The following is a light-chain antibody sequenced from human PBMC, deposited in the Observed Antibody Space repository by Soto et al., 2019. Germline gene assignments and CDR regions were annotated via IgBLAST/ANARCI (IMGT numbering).Light chain of an antibody. V-gene: IGKV1-39*01. Sequence: DIQMTQSPSSLSASVGDRVTITCRASQSISSYLNWYQQKPGKAPKLLIYAASSLQSVVPSRFSGSGSGTDFTLTISSLQPEDFETYYCQQSYSTPITFGQGTKLEIK. CDR3: QQSYSTPIT. CDR2: AAS. J-gene: IGKJ2*01. CDR1: QSISSY.